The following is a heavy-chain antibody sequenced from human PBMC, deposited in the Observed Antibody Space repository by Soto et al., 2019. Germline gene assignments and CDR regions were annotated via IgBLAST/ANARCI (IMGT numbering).Heavy chain of an antibody. CDR1: GFTFSSYA. Sequence: QVQLVESGGGVVQPGRSLRLSCAASGFTFSSYAMHWVRQAPGKGLEWVAVISYDGSNKYYADSVKGRFTISRDNSKNTLYLQMNSLRAEDTAVYYCARLGNTYYYGSGSFRNWFDPWGQGTLVTVSS. D-gene: IGHD3-10*01. CDR3: ARLGNTYYYGSGSFRNWFDP. CDR2: ISYDGSNK. V-gene: IGHV3-30-3*01. J-gene: IGHJ5*02.